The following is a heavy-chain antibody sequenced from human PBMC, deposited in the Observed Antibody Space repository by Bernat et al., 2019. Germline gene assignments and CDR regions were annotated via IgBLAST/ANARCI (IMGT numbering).Heavy chain of an antibody. CDR1: GGSISSGGYS. D-gene: IGHD3-9*01. J-gene: IGHJ3*02. CDR2: IYHSGST. Sequence: QLQLQESGSGLVKPSQTLSLTCAVSGGSISSGGYSWRWIRQPPGKGLEWIGYIYHSGSTYYNPSLKSRVTISVDRAKNQFSLKLSSVTAADTAGYYCARGSLRYFDWLLATDAFDIWGQGTMVTVSS. CDR3: ARGSLRYFDWLLATDAFDI. V-gene: IGHV4-30-2*01.